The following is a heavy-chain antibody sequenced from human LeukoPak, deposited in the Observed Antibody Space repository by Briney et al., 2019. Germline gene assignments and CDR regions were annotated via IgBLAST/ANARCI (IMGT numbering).Heavy chain of an antibody. CDR3: AKEERPDSSGSLVGDSFDI. CDR1: VLTVSSNY. J-gene: IGHJ3*02. Sequence: GGSLRLTCAASVLTVSSNYMYWVRQAPEKGLEWVSDIYSGGSTYYADSVKGRFTISRDNSKNTLYLHMNSLRAEDTAVYYCAKEERPDSSGSLVGDSFDIWGQGTMVTVSS. D-gene: IGHD3-22*01. CDR2: IYSGGST. V-gene: IGHV3-53*01.